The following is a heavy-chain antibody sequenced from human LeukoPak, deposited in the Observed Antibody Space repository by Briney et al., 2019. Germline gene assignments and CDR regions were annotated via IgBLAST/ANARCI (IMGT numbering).Heavy chain of an antibody. V-gene: IGHV3-21*01. D-gene: IGHD4-17*01. CDR1: GFTFSSYS. CDR2: ISSSSSYI. J-gene: IGHJ4*02. Sequence: GGSLRLSCAASGFTFSSYSMNWVRQAPGKGLEWVSSISSSSSYIYYADSVKGRFTISRDNAKNSLYLQINSLRAEDTAVYYCVRDRLHYGEYEKTFDHWSQGTLVTVSS. CDR3: VRDRLHYGEYEKTFDH.